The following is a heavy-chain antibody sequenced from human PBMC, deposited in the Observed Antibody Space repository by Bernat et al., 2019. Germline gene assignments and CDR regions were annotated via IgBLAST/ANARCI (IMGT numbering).Heavy chain of an antibody. Sequence: QVQLVESGGGVVHPGRSLRLSCAASGFTFSSYGMHWVRQAPGKGLEWVAVISYDGSNKYYADSVKGRFTISRDNSKNTLYLQMNSLRAEDTAVYYCAKDGPFWFGELFGIFDYWGQGTLVTVSS. CDR1: GFTFSSYG. V-gene: IGHV3-30*18. CDR2: ISYDGSNK. D-gene: IGHD3-10*01. J-gene: IGHJ4*02. CDR3: AKDGPFWFGELFGIFDY.